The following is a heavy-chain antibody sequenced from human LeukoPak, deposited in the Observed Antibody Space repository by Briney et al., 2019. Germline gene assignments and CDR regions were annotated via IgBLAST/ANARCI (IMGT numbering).Heavy chain of an antibody. Sequence: SETLSLTCTVSDGSISDTISYWGWIRQPPEKGLEWIGSLYYSGSTYYNPSLKSRVTISVGTSKNQFSLKLSSVTAADTAVYYCARRPLEMPYDYWGQGTLVTVSS. V-gene: IGHV4-39*01. CDR1: DGSISDTISY. J-gene: IGHJ4*02. CDR3: ARRPLEMPYDY. D-gene: IGHD5-24*01. CDR2: LYYSGST.